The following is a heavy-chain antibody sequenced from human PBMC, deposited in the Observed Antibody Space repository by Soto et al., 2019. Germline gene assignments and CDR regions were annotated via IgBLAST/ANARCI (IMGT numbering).Heavy chain of an antibody. Sequence: SETLSLTCAVSGGSITSGAYYWTWIRQHPGKGLEWIAYIHYSGRTYYNPSLRSRVTISVDTSNNQFSLKLSSVTAADTAVYYCARYYFDSSGYSNWFDPWGQGTLVTVS. CDR2: IHYSGRT. CDR1: GGSITSGAYY. V-gene: IGHV4-31*11. D-gene: IGHD3-22*01. J-gene: IGHJ5*02. CDR3: ARYYFDSSGYSNWFDP.